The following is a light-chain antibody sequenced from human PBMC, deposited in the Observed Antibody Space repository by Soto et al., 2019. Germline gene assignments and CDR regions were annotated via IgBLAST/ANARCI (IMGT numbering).Light chain of an antibody. Sequence: EIVMTQSPATLSVSPGERATLSCRASQSVSSNLAWYQQKPGQVPRLLIYVASTRATGVPARFSGSGSGTEFTLTISSLQSEDFAVYYCQQYNKWPHTFGQGTRLEI. CDR3: QQYNKWPHT. J-gene: IGKJ5*01. V-gene: IGKV3-15*01. CDR2: VAS. CDR1: QSVSSN.